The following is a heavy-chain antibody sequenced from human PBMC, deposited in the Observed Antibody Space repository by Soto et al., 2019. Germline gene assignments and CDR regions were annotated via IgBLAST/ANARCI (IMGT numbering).Heavy chain of an antibody. CDR1: GGTFSSYA. D-gene: IGHD3-22*01. Sequence: QVQLVQSGAEVKKPGSSVKVSCKASGGTFSSYAISWVRQSPGQGLEWMGGIIPIFGTANYAQKFQGRVTITADESTSTGYMELSSLRSEDTAVYYCARGLDSSGYPQVAFDIWGQGTMVTVSS. J-gene: IGHJ3*02. V-gene: IGHV1-69*01. CDR2: IIPIFGTA. CDR3: ARGLDSSGYPQVAFDI.